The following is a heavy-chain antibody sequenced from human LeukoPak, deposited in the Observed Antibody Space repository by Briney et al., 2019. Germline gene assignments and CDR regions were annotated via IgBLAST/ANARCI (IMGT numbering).Heavy chain of an antibody. D-gene: IGHD1-14*01. Sequence: GGSLRLSYAASGFTFSSYGMHWVRQAPGKGLEWVAVISYDGSNKYYADSVKGRFTISRDNSKNTLYLQMNSLRAEDTAVYYCATGEPTNSLDYWGQGTLVTVSS. CDR1: GFTFSSYG. CDR2: ISYDGSNK. V-gene: IGHV3-30*03. CDR3: ATGEPTNSLDY. J-gene: IGHJ4*02.